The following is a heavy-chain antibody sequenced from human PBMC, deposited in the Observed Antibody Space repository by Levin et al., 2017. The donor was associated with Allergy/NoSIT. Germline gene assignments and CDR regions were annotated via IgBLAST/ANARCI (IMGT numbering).Heavy chain of an antibody. J-gene: IGHJ4*02. Sequence: RTSETLSLTCTVSGGSINNYYWSWIRQPPGKGLEWIGYIYYSGSTSYNPSLKSRVTISVDTSKNQFSLKRTSVTAADTAVDYCARGGGTFDYWGQGTLVTVSS. CDR1: GGSINNYY. CDR3: ARGGGTFDY. V-gene: IGHV4-59*01. CDR2: IYYSGST.